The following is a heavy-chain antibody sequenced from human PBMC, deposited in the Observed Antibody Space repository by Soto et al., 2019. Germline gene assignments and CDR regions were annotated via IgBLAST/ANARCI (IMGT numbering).Heavy chain of an antibody. J-gene: IGHJ6*02. CDR2: IIPIFGTA. Sequence: QVQLVQSGAEVKKPGSSVKVSCKASGGTFSSYAISWVRQAPGQGLEWMGGIIPIFGTANYAQKFQGRVTIPADESTSTAYMELRSLRSEDTAVYYCARVYPSYYGMDVWGQGTTVTVSS. V-gene: IGHV1-69*12. CDR3: ARVYPSYYGMDV. D-gene: IGHD2-8*01. CDR1: GGTFSSYA.